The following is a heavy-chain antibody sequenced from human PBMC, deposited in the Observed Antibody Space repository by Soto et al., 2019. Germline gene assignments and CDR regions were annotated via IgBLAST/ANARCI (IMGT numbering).Heavy chain of an antibody. V-gene: IGHV3-23*01. CDR1: GFTFSSYA. CDR3: AKFTTGYSSSWYLHHYYYYMDV. D-gene: IGHD6-13*01. J-gene: IGHJ6*03. CDR2: ISGSGGST. Sequence: GGSLRLSCAASGFTFSSYAMSWVRQAPGKGLEWVSAISGSGGSTYYADSVKGRFTISRDNSKNTLYLQMNSLRAEDTAVYYCAKFTTGYSSSWYLHHYYYYMDVWGKGTTVTVSS.